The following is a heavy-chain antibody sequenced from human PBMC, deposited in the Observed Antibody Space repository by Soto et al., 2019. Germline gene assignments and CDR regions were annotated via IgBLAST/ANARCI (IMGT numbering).Heavy chain of an antibody. CDR2: INPNSGGT. CDR1: GYTFTGYY. J-gene: IGHJ3*02. Sequence: ASVKVSCKASGYTFTGYYMHWVRQAPGQGLEWMGWINPNSGGTNYAQKFQGWVTMPRDTSISNAYMELSKLRSDDTAVYYGAIVSRQSSSLDAFYIWGRGTMVTVSS. CDR3: AIVSRQSSSLDAFYI. V-gene: IGHV1-2*04. D-gene: IGHD6-6*01.